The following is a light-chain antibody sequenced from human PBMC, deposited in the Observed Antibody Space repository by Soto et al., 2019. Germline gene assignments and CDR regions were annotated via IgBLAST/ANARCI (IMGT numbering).Light chain of an antibody. CDR1: QSIGSY. Sequence: ENVLTQFPGTLSLSPGETATLFCRVSQSIGSYLAWYQQKPGQAPRLLIYGASTRATGIPDRFSASGSGTDFTLIISRLEPEDFAVYYCQQRSNWLYTFGQGTKLEIK. J-gene: IGKJ2*01. CDR2: GAS. CDR3: QQRSNWLYT. V-gene: IGKV3D-20*02.